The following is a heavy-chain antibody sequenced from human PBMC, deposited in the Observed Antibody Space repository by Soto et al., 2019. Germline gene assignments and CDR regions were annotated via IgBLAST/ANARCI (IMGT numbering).Heavy chain of an antibody. CDR1: GFTFSGSA. Sequence: EVQLVEPGGGLVQPGGSLKLSCAASGFTFSGSAMHWVRQASGKGLEWVGRIRSKANSYATAYAASVKGRFTISRDDSKNTAYLQMNSLKTEDTAVYYCTRPGGPSVAGPYWYFDLWGRGTLVTVSS. J-gene: IGHJ2*01. CDR3: TRPGGPSVAGPYWYFDL. D-gene: IGHD6-19*01. CDR2: IRSKANSYAT. V-gene: IGHV3-73*02.